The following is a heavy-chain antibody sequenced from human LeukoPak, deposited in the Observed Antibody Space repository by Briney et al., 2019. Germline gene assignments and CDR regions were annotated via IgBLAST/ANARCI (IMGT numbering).Heavy chain of an antibody. J-gene: IGHJ6*02. D-gene: IGHD1-14*01. CDR1: GFTFTSSA. CDR2: IVVGSGNT. V-gene: IGHV1-58*01. CDR3: AADPTPGIYYHYGMDV. Sequence: AASVKVSCKASGFTFTSSAVQWVRQARGQRLEWIGWIVVGSGNTNYAQKFQERVTITRDMSTSTAYMELSSLRSEDTAVYYCAADPTPGIYYHYGMDVWGQGTTVTGSS.